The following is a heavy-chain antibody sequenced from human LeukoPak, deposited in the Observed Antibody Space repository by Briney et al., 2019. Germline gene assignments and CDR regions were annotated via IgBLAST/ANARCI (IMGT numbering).Heavy chain of an antibody. CDR2: IIPIFGTA. J-gene: IGHJ3*02. Sequence: GSSVKVSCKASGGTFSSYAISWVRQAPGQGLEWMGGIIPIFGTANYAQKFQGRVTFTADESTSTAYMELSSLRSEDTAVYYCARVVPMVRGAPVAAFDIWGQGTMVTVSS. CDR1: GGTFSSYA. V-gene: IGHV1-69*01. D-gene: IGHD3-10*01. CDR3: ARVVPMVRGAPVAAFDI.